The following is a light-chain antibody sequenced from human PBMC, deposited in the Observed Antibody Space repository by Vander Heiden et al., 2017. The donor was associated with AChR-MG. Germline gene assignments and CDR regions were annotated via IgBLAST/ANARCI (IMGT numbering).Light chain of an antibody. V-gene: IGLV1-47*01. Sequence: QSVLTQPPSASGTPVQRVTISCSGSSSNIGSNYGYWYQQLPGTAPKLLIYRNNQRPSGVPDRCSGSKSGTSASLAISGLRSEDEADYYCAAWDDSLSGFVVFGGGTKLTVL. CDR2: RNN. J-gene: IGLJ2*01. CDR3: AAWDDSLSGFVV. CDR1: SSNIGSNY.